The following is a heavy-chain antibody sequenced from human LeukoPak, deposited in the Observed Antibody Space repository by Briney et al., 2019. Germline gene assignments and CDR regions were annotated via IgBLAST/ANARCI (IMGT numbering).Heavy chain of an antibody. D-gene: IGHD1-26*01. CDR3: AREWDGASVWFDP. V-gene: IGHV4-4*07. CDR1: SVSISSYY. Sequence: PSETLSLTCTVSSVSISSYYWSWIRQSAGKGLEWIGRIYVSGTTNYNPSLESRVTMSVDTSKNQFSLKLTSVTAADTAVYYCAREWDGASVWFDPWGQGTLVTVSS. J-gene: IGHJ5*02. CDR2: IYVSGTT.